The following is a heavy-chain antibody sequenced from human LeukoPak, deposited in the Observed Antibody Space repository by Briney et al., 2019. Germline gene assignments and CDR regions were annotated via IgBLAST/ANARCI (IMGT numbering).Heavy chain of an antibody. D-gene: IGHD3-10*01. J-gene: IGHJ6*02. CDR1: GYTFTSYD. CDR2: IIPILGIA. CDR3: ARAGWFGHKDYYYYGMDV. V-gene: IGHV1-69*04. Sequence: VASVKVSCKASGYTFTSYDINWVRQAPGQGLEWMGRIIPILGIANYAQKFQGRVTITADKSTSTAYMELSSLRSEDTAVYYCARAGWFGHKDYYYYGMDVWGQGTTVTVSS.